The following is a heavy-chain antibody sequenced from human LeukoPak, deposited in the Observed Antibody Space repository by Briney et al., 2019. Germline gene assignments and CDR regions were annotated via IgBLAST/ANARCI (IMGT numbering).Heavy chain of an antibody. J-gene: IGHJ4*02. Sequence: GGSLRLSCVGSGFTFSDYWMSWVRQAPGKGLEWVANIKQDGNKKYYVDALEGRFTISRDNAKNSPYLQMNSRRAEETAVYYCARWLEWMRYSDWWGEGTLVTVSS. CDR1: GFTFSDYW. CDR3: ARWLEWMRYSDW. V-gene: IGHV3-7*01. D-gene: IGHD5-24*01. CDR2: IKQDGNKK.